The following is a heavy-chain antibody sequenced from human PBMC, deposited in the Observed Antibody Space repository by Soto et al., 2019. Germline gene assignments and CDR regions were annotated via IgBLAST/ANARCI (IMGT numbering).Heavy chain of an antibody. V-gene: IGHV4-59*01. D-gene: IGHD6-6*01. CDR3: ARDTGSIAGPYYYGMDV. CDR1: GGSISSYH. CDR2: IYYSGST. J-gene: IGHJ6*02. Sequence: SETLSLTCTVSGGSISSYHWSWIRQPPGKGLEWIGYIYYSGSTNYNPSLKSRVTISIDTSKNQFSLKLSSVTAADTAVYYCARDTGSIAGPYYYGMDVWGQGTTVTVSS.